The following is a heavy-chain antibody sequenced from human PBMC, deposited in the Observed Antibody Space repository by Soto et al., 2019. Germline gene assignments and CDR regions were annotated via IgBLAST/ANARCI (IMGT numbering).Heavy chain of an antibody. Sequence: ASVKVSCKASGYTFTSYGISWVRQAPGQGFEWMGWISAYNGNTNYAQKLQGRVTMTTDKSTSTDYMELRSLRSDDKAVYYCARDIPGSYPDYWGQGTLVTVSS. V-gene: IGHV1-18*04. CDR1: GYTFTSYG. D-gene: IGHD1-26*01. CDR2: ISAYNGNT. J-gene: IGHJ4*02. CDR3: ARDIPGSYPDY.